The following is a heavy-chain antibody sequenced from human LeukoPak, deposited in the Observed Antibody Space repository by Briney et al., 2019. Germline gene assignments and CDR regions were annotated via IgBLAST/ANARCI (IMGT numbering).Heavy chain of an antibody. J-gene: IGHJ4*02. CDR2: IYYSGST. CDR1: GGSISSGDYY. Sequence: SETLSLTCTVSGGSISSGDYYWSWIRQPPGKGLEWIGYIYYSGSTYYNPSVKSRCTITVDTSKNQFSLKLSSVTAADTAVYYCARDLRGGSDYWGQGTLVTVSS. CDR3: ARDLRGGSDY. V-gene: IGHV4-30-4*08. D-gene: IGHD3-16*01.